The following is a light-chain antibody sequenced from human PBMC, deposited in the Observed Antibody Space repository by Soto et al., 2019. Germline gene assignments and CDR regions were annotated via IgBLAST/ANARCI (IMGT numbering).Light chain of an antibody. J-gene: IGKJ5*01. V-gene: IGKV3-15*01. CDR3: QEYDNWPPIT. CDR2: AAS. CDR1: QSVSSN. Sequence: EIVMTQSPAILSVSPGERATLSCRASQSVSSNLGWYQQKPGQAPRLLIYAASTRAAGIPARFSGSGSGTEFTLTISSLQSEDFAVYYCQEYDNWPPITFGQGTRLGL.